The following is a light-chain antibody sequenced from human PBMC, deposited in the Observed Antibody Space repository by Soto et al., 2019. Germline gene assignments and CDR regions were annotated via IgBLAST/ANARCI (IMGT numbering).Light chain of an antibody. CDR3: QQRSNLPLT. Sequence: IVLTHSPFTLSLSPGERATLSCRATQSVSGDLAWYQQKPGQAPRLLMYDASKRATGIPARFSGSGSGTDFTLTISGLEPEDFAIYYCQQRSNLPLTFGAGTKVDIK. CDR1: QSVSGD. J-gene: IGKJ4*01. V-gene: IGKV3-11*01. CDR2: DAS.